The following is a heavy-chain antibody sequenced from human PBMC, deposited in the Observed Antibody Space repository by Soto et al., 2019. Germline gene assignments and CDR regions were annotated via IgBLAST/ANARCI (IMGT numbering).Heavy chain of an antibody. CDR2: INAGNGNT. V-gene: IGHV1-3*01. CDR3: ARDAAAGLNDY. CDR1: GYTFTSYA. D-gene: IGHD6-13*01. Sequence: VKVSCKASGYTFTSYAIHWVRQAPGQRLEWMGWINAGNGNTKYAQKFQGRVTMTTDTSTSTAYMEVRSLRSDDTAVYYCARDAAAGLNDYWGQGTLVTVSS. J-gene: IGHJ4*02.